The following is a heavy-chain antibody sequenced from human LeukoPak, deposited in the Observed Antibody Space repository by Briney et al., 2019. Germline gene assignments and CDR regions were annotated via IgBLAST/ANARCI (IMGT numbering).Heavy chain of an antibody. CDR3: ARVGGSQSIAAAGLDP. D-gene: IGHD6-13*01. V-gene: IGHV4-34*01. Sequence: PSETLSLTCAVYGGSFRGYYWSWIRHPPGEGLEWIWEINHSGSTNYNPSLKSRVTISVDTSKNQFSLKLSSVTAADTAVYYCARVGGSQSIAAAGLDPWGQGTLVTVSS. J-gene: IGHJ5*02. CDR1: GGSFRGYY. CDR2: INHSGST.